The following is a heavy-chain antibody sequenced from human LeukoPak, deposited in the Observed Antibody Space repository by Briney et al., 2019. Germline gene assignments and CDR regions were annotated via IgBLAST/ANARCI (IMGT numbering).Heavy chain of an antibody. CDR3: ARDGGCSSTSCPYYYYGMDV. J-gene: IGHJ6*02. CDR2: IYTSGST. V-gene: IGHV4-4*07. D-gene: IGHD2-2*01. CDR1: GGSISSYY. Sequence: PLKTLSLTCTVSGGSISSYYWSWIRQPAGKGLEWIGRIYTSGSTNYNPSLKSRVTMSVDTSKNQFSLKLSSVTAADTAVYYCARDGGCSSTSCPYYYYGMDVWGQGTTVTVSS.